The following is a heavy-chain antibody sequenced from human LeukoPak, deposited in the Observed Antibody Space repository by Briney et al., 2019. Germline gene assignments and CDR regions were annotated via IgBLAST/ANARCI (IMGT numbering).Heavy chain of an antibody. D-gene: IGHD3-22*01. CDR2: ISGSGGST. J-gene: IGHJ5*02. Sequence: GGSLRLPCAASGFTFSSYAMSWVRQAPGKGLEWVSAISGSGGSTYYADSVKGRLTISRDNSKNTLYLQMNSLRAEDTAVYYCARGATYYYDSSGYYGWFDPWGQGTLVTVSS. V-gene: IGHV3-23*01. CDR3: ARGATYYYDSSGYYGWFDP. CDR1: GFTFSSYA.